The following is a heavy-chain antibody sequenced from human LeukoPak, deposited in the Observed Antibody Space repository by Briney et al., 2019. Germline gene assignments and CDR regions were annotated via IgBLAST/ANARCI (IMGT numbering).Heavy chain of an antibody. V-gene: IGHV3-7*01. J-gene: IGHJ4*02. D-gene: IGHD5-12*01. CDR3: ARALYGYSGYDLSGY. CDR2: IKQDGSEK. Sequence: PGGSLRLSCVASGFTFSSYWMSWVRQAPGKGLEWVANIKQDGSEKYYVDSVKGRFTISRDNAKNSLYLQMNSLRAEDTAVYYCARALYGYSGYDLSGYWGQGTLVTVSS. CDR1: GFTFSSYW.